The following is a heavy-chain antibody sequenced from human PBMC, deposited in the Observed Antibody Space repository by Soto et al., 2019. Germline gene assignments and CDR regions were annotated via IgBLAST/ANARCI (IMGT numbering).Heavy chain of an antibody. J-gene: IGHJ5*02. CDR2: IYQSGVT. CDR3: AGMPYTSGLRFDP. V-gene: IGHV4-30-2*01. Sequence: PSETLSLTCNMSGDSYSISTYSWSWIRQPPGKALQWIGFIYQSGVTSYNQSLASRVSISLDRSNNQCSLKLKSVTAADTAVYFCAGMPYTSGLRFDPWGPGTLVTVSS. CDR1: GDSYSISTYS. D-gene: IGHD6-19*01.